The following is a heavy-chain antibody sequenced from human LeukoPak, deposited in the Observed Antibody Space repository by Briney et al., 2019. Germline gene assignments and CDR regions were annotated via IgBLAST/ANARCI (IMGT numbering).Heavy chain of an antibody. Sequence: SQTLSLTCAISGDSVSGNSVTWNWIRQSPSRGLEWLGRTYYRSTWYNDYAVSVRGRITVNPDTSKNQFSLHLNSVTPEDTAVYYCARRLTQYDCFDPWGQGILVTVSS. CDR1: GDSVSGNSVT. CDR2: TYYRSTWYN. D-gene: IGHD2-2*01. V-gene: IGHV6-1*01. CDR3: ARRLTQYDCFDP. J-gene: IGHJ5*02.